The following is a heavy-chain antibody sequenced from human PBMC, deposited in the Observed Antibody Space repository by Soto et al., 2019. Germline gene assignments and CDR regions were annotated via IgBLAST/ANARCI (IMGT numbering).Heavy chain of an antibody. CDR2: IYHSGRT. D-gene: IGHD2-21*02. V-gene: IGHV4-38-2*01. J-gene: IGHJ4*02. CDR3: ARGKHNAVVTAPFDY. CDR1: GYSISRDYY. Sequence: SETLSLTCVVSGYSISRDYYWGWIRQPPGKGLEWIGSIYHSGRTYSDPSLKSRVTISLDTSKNQFSLNLRSVTAADTAVYYCARGKHNAVVTAPFDYWGQGALVTVSS.